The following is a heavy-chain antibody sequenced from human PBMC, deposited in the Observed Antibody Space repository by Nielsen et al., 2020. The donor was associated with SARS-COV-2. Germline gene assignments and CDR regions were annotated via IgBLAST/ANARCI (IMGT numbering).Heavy chain of an antibody. V-gene: IGHV3-30*14. D-gene: IGHD3-3*01. J-gene: IGHJ6*03. CDR2: ISDDGNNG. Sequence: GESLKISCEVSGFAFRYYVMHWVRQAPGKGLEWVAVISDDGNNGSYADSVKGRFTISRDNSKNTVYLQMNSLRAEDTAVYYCARVKYDLWSGFSYRGYYMDVWGKGTTVTVS. CDR1: GFAFRYYV. CDR3: ARVKYDLWSGFSYRGYYMDV.